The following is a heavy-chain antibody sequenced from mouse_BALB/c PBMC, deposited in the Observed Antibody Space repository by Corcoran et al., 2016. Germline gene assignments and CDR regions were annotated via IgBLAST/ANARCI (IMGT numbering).Heavy chain of an antibody. CDR3: ASDPAWFAY. J-gene: IGHJ3*01. V-gene: IGHV9-3-1*01. Sequence: QIQLVQSGPELKKPGEPVKISCKASGYTFTNYGMNWGKQAPGKGLKWMGWINTYTGEPRYADDFKGRFAFSLETSASTAYLQINNLKNEDTATYFCASDPAWFAYWGQGTLVTVSA. CDR2: INTYTGEP. CDR1: GYTFTNYG.